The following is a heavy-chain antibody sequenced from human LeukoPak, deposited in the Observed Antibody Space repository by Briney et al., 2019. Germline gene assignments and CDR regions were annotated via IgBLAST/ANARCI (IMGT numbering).Heavy chain of an antibody. CDR1: GFTFSSYA. D-gene: IGHD1-26*01. J-gene: IGHJ4*02. V-gene: IGHV3-30-3*01. Sequence: QPGGSLRLSCAASGFTFSSYAMHWVRQAPGKGLEWVAVISYDGSNKYYADSVKGRFTISRDNSKNTLYLQMNSLRAEDTAVYYCARDLTMGAEMEYWGQGTLVTVSS. CDR3: ARDLTMGAEMEY. CDR2: ISYDGSNK.